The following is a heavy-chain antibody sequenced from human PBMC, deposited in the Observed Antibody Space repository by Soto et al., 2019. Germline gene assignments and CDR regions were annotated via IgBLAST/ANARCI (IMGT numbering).Heavy chain of an antibody. CDR3: ARDLDSNYDGMDV. CDR2: IWYDGSSQ. CDR1: GFTFRNSG. Sequence: QVNLVQSGGGLVQPGRSLRLSCEASGFTFRNSGMEWIRQPPGKGLEWVARIWYDGSSQYYADSVKGRFTISTDNSKNTLYMEMNSLRVEDTAVYYCARDLDSNYDGMDVWGQGTMVIVSS. D-gene: IGHD4-4*01. J-gene: IGHJ6*02. V-gene: IGHV3-33*01.